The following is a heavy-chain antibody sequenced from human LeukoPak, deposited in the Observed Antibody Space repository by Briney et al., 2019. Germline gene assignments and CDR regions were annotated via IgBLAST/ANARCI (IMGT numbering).Heavy chain of an antibody. CDR3: ARGRARRQIIVATIRCLNCWFDP. V-gene: IGHV3-30-3*01. CDR2: ISYDGSNK. D-gene: IGHD5-12*01. J-gene: IGHJ5*02. CDR1: GFTFSSYA. Sequence: GGSLRLSCAASGFTFSSYAMHWVRRAPGKGLEWVAVISYDGSNKYYADSVKGRFTISRDNSKNTLYLQMNSLRAEDTAVYYCARGRARRQIIVATIRCLNCWFDPWGQGTLVTVSS.